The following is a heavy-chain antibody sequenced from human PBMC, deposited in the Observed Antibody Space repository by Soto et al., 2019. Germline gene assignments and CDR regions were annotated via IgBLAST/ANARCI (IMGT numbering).Heavy chain of an antibody. CDR3: ATSITGTTGHNWFDP. V-gene: IGHV1-69*13. J-gene: IGHJ5*02. CDR1: GGTFSSYT. CDR2: IIPIFGTA. D-gene: IGHD1-7*01. Sequence: SVKVSCKASGGTFSSYTISWVRQAPGQGLEWMGGIIPIFGTANYAQKFQGRVTITADESTSTAYMELSSLRSEDTAVYYCATSITGTTGHNWFDPWGQGTLVTVSS.